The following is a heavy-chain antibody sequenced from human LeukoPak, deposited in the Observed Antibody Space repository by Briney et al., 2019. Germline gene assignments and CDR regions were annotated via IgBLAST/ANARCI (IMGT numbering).Heavy chain of an antibody. CDR1: GHSISSSNW. D-gene: IGHD3-10*01. CDR3: ASYGSGSYYYGMDV. J-gene: IGHJ6*04. CDR2: IYHSGST. Sequence: ASETLSLTCAVSGHSISSSNWWSWVRQPPGKGLEWNGEIYHSGSTNYNPSLKSRVTISVDKSKNQFSLKLSSVTAADTAVYYCASYGSGSYYYGMDVWGKGTTVTVSS. V-gene: IGHV4-4*02.